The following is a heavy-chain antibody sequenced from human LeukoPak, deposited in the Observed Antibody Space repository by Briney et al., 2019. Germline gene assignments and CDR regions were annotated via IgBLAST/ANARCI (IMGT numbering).Heavy chain of an antibody. D-gene: IGHD1-1*01. CDR3: ARGATTGSHPLDY. CDR1: GFTVSSNY. V-gene: IGHV3-53*01. CDR2: IYGGGST. J-gene: IGHJ4*02. Sequence: GGSLRLSCAASGFTVSSNYMSWVRQAPGKGLEWVSVIYGGGSTYYADSVKGRFTISRDNSKNTLYLQMNSLRAEDTAVYYCARGATTGSHPLDYWGQGTLVTVSS.